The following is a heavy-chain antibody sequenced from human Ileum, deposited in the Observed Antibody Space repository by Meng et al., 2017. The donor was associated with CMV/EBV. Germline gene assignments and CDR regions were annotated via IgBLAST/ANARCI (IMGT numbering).Heavy chain of an antibody. CDR1: GSAFSDYY. V-gene: IGHV4-34*01. CDR3: ARASPQRRFLSY. D-gene: IGHD3-3*01. J-gene: IGHJ4*02. CDR2: INHRGNT. Sequence: QVQQQPWGAGLLKPSVTLSLMCAVQGSAFSDYYWTWIRQFPGKGLEWIGEINHRGNTNYNPSLKSRVTISIDTSRNQFSLKLTSVTATDKAVYYCARASPQRRFLSYWGQGTLVTSPQ.